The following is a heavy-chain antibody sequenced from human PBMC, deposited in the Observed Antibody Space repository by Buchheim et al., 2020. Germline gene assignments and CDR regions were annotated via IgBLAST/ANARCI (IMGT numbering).Heavy chain of an antibody. Sequence: VQLLESGGDLVQPGGSLRLSCATSGFTFINFAMGWVRQAPGKGLEWVSGITGRGGSTYYTDSVKGRFTISRDNSKNTLYLQMNSLRAEDTAVYYCARYSSGWSEPFDYWGQGTL. V-gene: IGHV3-23*01. D-gene: IGHD6-19*01. CDR1: GFTFINFA. CDR3: ARYSSGWSEPFDY. J-gene: IGHJ4*02. CDR2: ITGRGGST.